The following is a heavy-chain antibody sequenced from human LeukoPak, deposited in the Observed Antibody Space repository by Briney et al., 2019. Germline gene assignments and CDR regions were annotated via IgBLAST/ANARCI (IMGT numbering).Heavy chain of an antibody. J-gene: IGHJ6*03. CDR1: GFTFSSYS. Sequence: GGSLRLSCAASGFTFSSYSMNWVRQAPGKGLEWVSSISSSSSYIYYADSVKGRFTISRDNAKNSLYLQMNSLRAEDTAVYYCARDTYDFWSGYGYYYYYYMDVWGKGTTVTVSS. D-gene: IGHD3-3*01. V-gene: IGHV3-21*01. CDR3: ARDTYDFWSGYGYYYYYYMDV. CDR2: ISSSSSYI.